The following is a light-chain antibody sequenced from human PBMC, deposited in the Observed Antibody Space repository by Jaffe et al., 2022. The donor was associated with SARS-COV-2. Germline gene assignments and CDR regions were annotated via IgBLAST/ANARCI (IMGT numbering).Light chain of an antibody. Sequence: DIVMTQSPLSLPVTPGEPASISCRSSQSLLHSNGYNYLHWYLQKPGQSPQLLISLGSNRASGVPDRFSGSGSGTDFTLKINRVQADDVGFYYCMQALQTPWTFGQGTKVEIK. CDR3: MQALQTPWT. V-gene: IGKV2-28*01. CDR2: LGS. J-gene: IGKJ1*01. CDR1: QSLLHSNGYNY.